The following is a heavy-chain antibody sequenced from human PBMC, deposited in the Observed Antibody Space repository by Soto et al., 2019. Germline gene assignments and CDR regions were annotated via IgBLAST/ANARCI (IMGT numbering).Heavy chain of an antibody. V-gene: IGHV1-18*01. J-gene: IGHJ5*02. CDR1: GYRFITYG. CDR3: ARATGNGWFDP. CDR2: ISGYNSKI. Sequence: QVQLVQSGAEVKKPGASVKVSCKASGYRFITYGITWVRQAPGQGLEWMGWISGYNSKIKSAQKFQGRVTMTTDTSTSTAYLEMRSLRSDDTAVYYCARATGNGWFDPWGQGTLVTVSS.